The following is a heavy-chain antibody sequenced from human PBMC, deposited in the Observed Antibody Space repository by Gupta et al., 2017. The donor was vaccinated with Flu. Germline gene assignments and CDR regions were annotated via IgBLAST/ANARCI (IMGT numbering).Heavy chain of an antibody. CDR3: ARERMVYADY. CDR1: GGSFSGYY. J-gene: IGHJ4*02. V-gene: IGHV4-34*01. D-gene: IGHD2-8*01. Sequence: QVQLQQWGAGLLKPSETLSLTCAVYGGSFSGYYWSWIRQPPGKGLEWIGEINHSGSTNYNPSLKSRVTISVDTSKNQFSLKLSSVTAADTAVYYCARERMVYADYWGQGTLVTVSS. CDR2: INHSGST.